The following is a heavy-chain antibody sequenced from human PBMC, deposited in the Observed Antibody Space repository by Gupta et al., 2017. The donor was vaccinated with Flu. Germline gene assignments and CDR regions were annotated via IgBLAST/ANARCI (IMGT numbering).Heavy chain of an antibody. CDR2: IWYDGSNK. D-gene: IGHD3-22*01. CDR3: ARENYFDSSGYYLSPGFDY. Sequence: RQAPGKGLDWVAVIWYDGSNKYYADSVKGRFTISRDSSKNTLYLQMNSLRAEDTAVYYCARENYFDSSGYYLSPGFDYWGQGTLVTVSS. J-gene: IGHJ4*02. V-gene: IGHV3-33*01.